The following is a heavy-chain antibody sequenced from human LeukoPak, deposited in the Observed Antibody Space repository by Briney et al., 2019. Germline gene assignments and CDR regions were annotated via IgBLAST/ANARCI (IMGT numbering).Heavy chain of an antibody. CDR3: ARGAIAAADHENAFDI. Sequence: GSLRVSCAASGFTVSSNYMSWVRQAPGKGLEWVAVISYDGSNKYYADSVKGRFTISRDNSKNTLYLQMNSLRAEDTAVYYCARGAIAAADHENAFDIWGQGTMVTVSS. J-gene: IGHJ3*02. CDR1: GFTVSSNY. D-gene: IGHD6-13*01. CDR2: ISYDGSNK. V-gene: IGHV3-30-3*01.